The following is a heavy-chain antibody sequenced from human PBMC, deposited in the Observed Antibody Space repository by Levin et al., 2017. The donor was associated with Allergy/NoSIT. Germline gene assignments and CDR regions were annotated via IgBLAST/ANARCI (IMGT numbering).Heavy chain of an antibody. D-gene: IGHD3-10*01. Sequence: GESLKISCAASGFTFSSYGMHWVRQAPGKGLEWVAVIWYDGSNKYYADSVKGRFTISRDNSKNTLYLQMNSLRAEDTAVYYCARDSNYGGYGMDVWGQGTTVTVSS. CDR1: GFTFSSYG. CDR2: IWYDGSNK. CDR3: ARDSNYGGYGMDV. J-gene: IGHJ6*02. V-gene: IGHV3-33*01.